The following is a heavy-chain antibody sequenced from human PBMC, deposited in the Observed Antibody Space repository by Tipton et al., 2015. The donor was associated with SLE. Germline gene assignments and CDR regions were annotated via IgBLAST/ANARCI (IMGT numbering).Heavy chain of an antibody. Sequence: SLRLSCAASGFTFDDYGMSWVRQAPGKGLEWVSGINWNGGSTGYADSVKGRFTISRDNAKNSLYLQMNSLRAEDTALYYCARALVTYYYYGMDVWGQGPTVTVSS. CDR2: INWNGGST. V-gene: IGHV3-20*04. CDR1: GFTFDDYG. J-gene: IGHJ6*02. D-gene: IGHD3-10*01. CDR3: ARALVTYYYYGMDV.